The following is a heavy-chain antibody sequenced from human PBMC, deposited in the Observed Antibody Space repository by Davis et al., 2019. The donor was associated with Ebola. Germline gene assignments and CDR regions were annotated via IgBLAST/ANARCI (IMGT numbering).Heavy chain of an antibody. Sequence: AASVKVSCKASGYTFTSYGISWVRQAPGQGLECMGWISAYNGNTNYAQKLQGRVTMTTDTSTSTAYMELRSLRSDDTAVYYCASTYCSSTSCYFPRGYGMDVWGQGTTVTVSS. CDR1: GYTFTSYG. J-gene: IGHJ6*02. CDR3: ASTYCSSTSCYFPRGYGMDV. V-gene: IGHV1-18*01. CDR2: ISAYNGNT. D-gene: IGHD2-2*01.